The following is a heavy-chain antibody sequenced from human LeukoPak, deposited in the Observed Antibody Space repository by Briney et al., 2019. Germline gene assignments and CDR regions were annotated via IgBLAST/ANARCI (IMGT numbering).Heavy chain of an antibody. D-gene: IGHD5-18*01. CDR2: ISSSGTTI. V-gene: IGHV3-48*03. J-gene: IGHJ4*02. Sequence: PGGSLRLSCAASGFTFNNYDMNWVRQAPGKGLEWVSYISSSGTTIYYADSVKGRFTISRDNAKNSLYLQMNSLRAEDTAVYYCATRRSGRDTATYPIFDYWGQGTLVTVSS. CDR1: GFTFNNYD. CDR3: ATRRSGRDTATYPIFDY.